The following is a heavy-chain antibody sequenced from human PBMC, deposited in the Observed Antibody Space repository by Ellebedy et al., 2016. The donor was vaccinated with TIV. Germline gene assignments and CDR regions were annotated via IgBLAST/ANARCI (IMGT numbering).Heavy chain of an antibody. CDR1: GFTFSKYW. J-gene: IGHJ4*02. CDR3: ARGDFGTN. CDR2: INTDGSST. D-gene: IGHD4-17*01. V-gene: IGHV3-74*03. Sequence: GESLKISCAASGFTFSKYWMYWVRQAPGKGLVWVSDINTDGSSTKYADFVKGRFTISRDNAKKIVYLQMDSLRAEDTAVYYCARGDFGTNWGQGTLVTVSS.